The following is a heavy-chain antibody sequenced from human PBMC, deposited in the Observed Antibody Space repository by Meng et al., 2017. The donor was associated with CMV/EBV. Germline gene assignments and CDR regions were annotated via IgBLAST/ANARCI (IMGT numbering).Heavy chain of an antibody. CDR3: ATLVILDAFDI. CDR2: ISSSGSTI. V-gene: IGHV3-48*03. J-gene: IGHJ3*02. D-gene: IGHD3-9*01. CDR1: GFTFSSDE. Sequence: GGSLRLSCAASGFTFSSDEMNWVRQAPGKGLEWVSYISSSGSTIYYADSVKGRFTISRDNAKNSLYLQMNSLRAEDTAVYYCATLVILDAFDIWGQGTMVTVSS.